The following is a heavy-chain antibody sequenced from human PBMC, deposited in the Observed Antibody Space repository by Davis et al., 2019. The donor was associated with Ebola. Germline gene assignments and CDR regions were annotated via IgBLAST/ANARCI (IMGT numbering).Heavy chain of an antibody. J-gene: IGHJ4*02. CDR2: MYYSGSA. CDR3: ARRATVTTYYFDY. Sequence: SETLSLTCTVSGGSISSYYWSWIRRPPGKGLEWIGYMYYSGSANYNPSLKSRVTISVDTSKNQFSLKLSSVTAADTAVYYCARRATVTTYYFDYWGQGTLVTVSS. V-gene: IGHV4-59*08. CDR1: GGSISSYY. D-gene: IGHD4-17*01.